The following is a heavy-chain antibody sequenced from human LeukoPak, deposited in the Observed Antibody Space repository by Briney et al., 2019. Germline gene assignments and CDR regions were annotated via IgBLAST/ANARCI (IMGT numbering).Heavy chain of an antibody. J-gene: IGHJ1*01. CDR1: GFTFSSYW. Sequence: GGSLRLSCAASGFTFSSYWMHWVRQAPGKGLVWVSRISSDGTSTSYADSVKGRFTIHRDNAKNTLYLQMNSLRAEDTAVYYCAGGYRYFHHWGQGTLVTVSS. D-gene: IGHD1-1*01. CDR3: AGGYRYFHH. V-gene: IGHV3-74*01. CDR2: ISSDGTST.